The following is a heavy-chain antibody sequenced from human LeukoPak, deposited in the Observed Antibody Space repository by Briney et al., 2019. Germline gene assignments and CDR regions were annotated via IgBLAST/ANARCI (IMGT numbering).Heavy chain of an antibody. D-gene: IGHD3-22*01. J-gene: IGHJ4*02. CDR1: GGSFSGYY. Sequence: SETLSLTCGVYGGSFSGYYWNWIRQPPGMGLEWIGEINHRGGTGYNPSLKSRVTMSVDTSKNVFSLKLASVTAADTAVYYCARAYYYDSSAAIDYWGQGILVTVSS. CDR3: ARAYYYDSSAAIDY. CDR2: INHRGGT. V-gene: IGHV4-34*01.